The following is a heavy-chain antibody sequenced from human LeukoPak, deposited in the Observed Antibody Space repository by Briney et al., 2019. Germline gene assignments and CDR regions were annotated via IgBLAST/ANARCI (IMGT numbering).Heavy chain of an antibody. CDR3: AKDSRTYYHDSRCFDY. CDR2: INSDGSST. V-gene: IGHV3-74*01. D-gene: IGHD3-22*01. CDR1: GFTFSSYW. Sequence: GGSLRLSCAASGFTFSSYWMHWVRQAPGKGLVWVSRINSDGSSTNYADSVKGRFTISRDNAKNSLYLQMNSLRAEDTALYYCAKDSRTYYHDSRCFDYWGQGTLVTVSS. J-gene: IGHJ4*02.